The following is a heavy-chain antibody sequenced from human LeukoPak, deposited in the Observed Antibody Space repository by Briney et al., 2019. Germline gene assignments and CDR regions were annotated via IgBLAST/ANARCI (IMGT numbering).Heavy chain of an antibody. V-gene: IGHV3-21*01. CDR3: ARDAVRAAIMGAFDI. J-gene: IGHJ3*02. CDR2: ISSSSSYI. Sequence: NPGGSLRLSCAASGFTFSSYSMNWVRQAPGKGLEWVSSISSSSSYIYYADSVKGRFTISRDNAKNSLYLQMNSLRAEDTAVYYCARDAVRAAIMGAFDIWGQGTMVTVSS. D-gene: IGHD2-2*01. CDR1: GFTFSSYS.